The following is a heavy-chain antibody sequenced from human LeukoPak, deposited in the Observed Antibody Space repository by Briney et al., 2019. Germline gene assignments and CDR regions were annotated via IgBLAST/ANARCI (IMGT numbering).Heavy chain of an antibody. Sequence: GGSLRLSCAASGFTFSNYWMHWVRQAPGKGLVWVSRINTDGSSTTYADSVKGRFTISRDNAKSTLYLQMNSLRAEDTAAYYCARVSAVAGTGPFDYWGQGTLVTVSS. CDR1: GFTFSNYW. J-gene: IGHJ4*02. V-gene: IGHV3-74*01. CDR3: ARVSAVAGTGPFDY. CDR2: INTDGSST. D-gene: IGHD6-19*01.